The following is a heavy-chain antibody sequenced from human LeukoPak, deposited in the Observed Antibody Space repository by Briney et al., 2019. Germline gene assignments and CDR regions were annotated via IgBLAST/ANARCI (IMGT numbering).Heavy chain of an antibody. D-gene: IGHD3-10*01. CDR3: SRRSHSPSGSRY. CDR2: LYYGGTN. J-gene: IGHJ4*02. V-gene: IGHV4-39*01. CDR1: GGSITTSGFY. Sequence: SETLSLTCTVSGGSITTSGFYWAWIRRPPGKGLEWIGSLYYGGTNYYNPSLKSRVTVSGDTSKNQFSLELASVTAADTAVYYCSRRSHSPSGSRYWGPGTQVTVPS.